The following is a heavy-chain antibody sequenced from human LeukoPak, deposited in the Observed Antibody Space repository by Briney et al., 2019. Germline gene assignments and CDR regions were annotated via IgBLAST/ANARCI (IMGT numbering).Heavy chain of an antibody. V-gene: IGHV3-33*01. CDR2: IWHDGSHK. D-gene: IGHD3-10*01. CDR3: ARGIFGSGSYPDF. Sequence: GGSLRLSCAASGSSFDTYAMHWVRQAPGQGLEWVALIWHDGSHKFYSNSVRGQFTISRDNSKNTVYLQMNNLRPDDTAVYYCARGIFGSGSYPDFWGQGTLVTVSS. J-gene: IGHJ4*02. CDR1: GSSFDTYA.